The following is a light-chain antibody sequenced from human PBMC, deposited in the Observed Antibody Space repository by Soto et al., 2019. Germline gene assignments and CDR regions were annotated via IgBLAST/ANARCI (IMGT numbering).Light chain of an antibody. CDR3: QQYINWPPFT. J-gene: IGKJ4*01. V-gene: IGKV3-15*01. Sequence: EIVMTQSPATLSVSPGDRVTLACRASQSVNTNVAWYQQKPGQAPRLLIYSASTRATGIPARFSASGSGTEFTLTISSLPSEDVAVYHCQQYINWPPFTFGGGTKVEI. CDR1: QSVNTN. CDR2: SAS.